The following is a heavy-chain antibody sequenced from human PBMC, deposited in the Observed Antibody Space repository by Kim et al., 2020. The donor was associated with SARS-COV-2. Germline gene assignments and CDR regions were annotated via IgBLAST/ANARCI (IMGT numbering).Heavy chain of an antibody. D-gene: IGHD5-12*01. Sequence: SVKVSCKASGGTFSSYAISWVRQAPGQGLEWMGGIIPIFGTANYAQKFQGRVTITADESTSTAYMELSSLRSEDTAVYYCARDWGMATIFWGFDPWGQGTLVTVSS. V-gene: IGHV1-69*13. CDR1: GGTFSSYA. J-gene: IGHJ5*02. CDR2: IIPIFGTA. CDR3: ARDWGMATIFWGFDP.